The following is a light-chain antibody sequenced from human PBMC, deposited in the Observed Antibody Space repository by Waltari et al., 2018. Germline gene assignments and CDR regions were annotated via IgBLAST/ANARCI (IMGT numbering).Light chain of an antibody. CDR1: SLSSYY. J-gene: IGLJ2*01. CDR2: GKN. V-gene: IGLV3-19*01. Sequence: SSELTQDPAVSVALGQTVRITCQGDSLSSYYAIWYQQKPGQAPVLVIYGKNNRPSGTPDRFSGSSSGNTASLTITGAQAEDEADYYCNSRDSSGNHLVFGGGTKLTVL. CDR3: NSRDSSGNHLV.